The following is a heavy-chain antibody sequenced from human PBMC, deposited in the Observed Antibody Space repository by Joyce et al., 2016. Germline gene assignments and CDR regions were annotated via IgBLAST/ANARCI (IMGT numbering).Heavy chain of an antibody. CDR1: GGSISSRSYY. Sequence: QLQMQESGPGLVKPSATLSLTCTVSGGSISSRSYYWGWIRQPPGKGLEWIASIYYSGSTYYNPSLKSRVTISVDTSKNHFSLKLSSVTAADTAVYDCASQEGGITAMDVWGQGTTVTVSS. CDR3: ASQEGGITAMDV. D-gene: IGHD1-14*01. J-gene: IGHJ6*02. CDR2: IYYSGST. V-gene: IGHV4-39*02.